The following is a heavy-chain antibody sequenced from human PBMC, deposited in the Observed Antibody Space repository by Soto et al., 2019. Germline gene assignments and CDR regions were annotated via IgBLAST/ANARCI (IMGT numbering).Heavy chain of an antibody. V-gene: IGHV3-30*18. CDR3: AKDSTTVTTTNYFDD. CDR1: GFTFSSYG. J-gene: IGHJ4*02. Sequence: QVQLVESGGGVVQPGRSLRLSCAASGFTFSSYGMHWVRQAPGKGLEWVAVISYDGSNKYYADSVKGRFTISRDNSKNTLYLQMNSLRAEDTAVYYCAKDSTTVTTTNYFDDWGQGTLVTVSS. D-gene: IGHD4-4*01. CDR2: ISYDGSNK.